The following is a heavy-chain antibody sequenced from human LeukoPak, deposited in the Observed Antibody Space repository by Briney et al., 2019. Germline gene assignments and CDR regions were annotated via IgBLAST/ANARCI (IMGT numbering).Heavy chain of an antibody. J-gene: IGHJ4*02. CDR1: RFTFSNYW. D-gene: IGHD6-13*01. CDR3: ARGGSSWYQDY. Sequence: PGGSLRLSCAASRFTFSNYWMNWVRQAPGKGLEWVANIKQDGSEGYYVDSVKGRFTISRDNTKNSLYLQMNSLRAEDTAVYYCARGGSSWYQDYWGQGTLVTVSS. V-gene: IGHV3-7*01. CDR2: IKQDGSEG.